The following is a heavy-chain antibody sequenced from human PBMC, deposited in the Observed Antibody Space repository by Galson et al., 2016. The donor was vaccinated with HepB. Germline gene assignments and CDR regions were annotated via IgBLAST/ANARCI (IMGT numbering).Heavy chain of an antibody. Sequence: LRLSCAASRFSFSSYGMHWVRQAPGKGLEWVAVIWYDGSKKYYADSVKGRFSISRDNSKNTLYLQMNSLSAEDTAVYYCARDRQVWSGNCYYGMDVWGQGSTVTVSS. CDR2: IWYDGSKK. V-gene: IGHV3-33*01. D-gene: IGHD3-16*01. J-gene: IGHJ6*02. CDR1: RFSFSSYG. CDR3: ARDRQVWSGNCYYGMDV.